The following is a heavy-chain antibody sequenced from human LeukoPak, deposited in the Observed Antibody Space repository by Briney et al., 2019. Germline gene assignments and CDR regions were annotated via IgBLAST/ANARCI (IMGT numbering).Heavy chain of an antibody. CDR2: MNPNSGNT. J-gene: IGHJ6*03. CDR1: GYTFTSYD. CDR3: ARGRVGAIRPYYYYYMDV. D-gene: IGHD1-26*01. Sequence: ASVKVSCKASGYTFTSYDINWVRQATGQGLEWMGWMNPNSGNTGYAQKFQDRVTITRNTSISTAYMELSSLRSEDTAVYYCARGRVGAIRPYYYYYMDVWGKGTTVTVSS. V-gene: IGHV1-8*03.